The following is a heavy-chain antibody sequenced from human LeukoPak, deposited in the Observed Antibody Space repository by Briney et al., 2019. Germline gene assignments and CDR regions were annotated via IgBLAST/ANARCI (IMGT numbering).Heavy chain of an antibody. CDR3: ARGGKLEPTALAS. CDR1: GFTFSRYS. Sequence: GGSLRLSCAASGFTFSRYSMNWVRQAPGKGLEWVSSISIGNTYIYYADSVKGRSTISRDNANRMLSLHINSLRVEASAIYYCARGGKLEPTALASWGQGSLVVVSS. V-gene: IGHV3-21*01. CDR2: ISIGNTYI. J-gene: IGHJ5*02. D-gene: IGHD2-21*02.